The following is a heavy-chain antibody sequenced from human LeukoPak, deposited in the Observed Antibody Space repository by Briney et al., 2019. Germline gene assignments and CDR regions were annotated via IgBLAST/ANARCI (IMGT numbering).Heavy chain of an antibody. Sequence: GGSLRLSCAASGFTFSSYAMNWVRQAPGKGLEWVSAISGSGGSTYYADSVKGRFTISRDNSKNTLSLQMNSLRAEDTAVYYCAKEILRAYYYDSSGYRGMEYWGQGTLVTVSS. V-gene: IGHV3-23*01. CDR2: ISGSGGST. CDR1: GFTFSSYA. CDR3: AKEILRAYYYDSSGYRGMEY. D-gene: IGHD3-22*01. J-gene: IGHJ4*02.